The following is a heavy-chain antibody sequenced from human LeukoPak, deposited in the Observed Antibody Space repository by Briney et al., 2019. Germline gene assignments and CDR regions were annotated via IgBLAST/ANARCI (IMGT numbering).Heavy chain of an antibody. J-gene: IGHJ4*02. CDR3: ARAARNDNCSGGSCYGAYFDY. D-gene: IGHD2-15*01. CDR1: GGSISGRSYY. CDR2: IYHTGGIT. V-gene: IGHV4-39*01. Sequence: PSETLSLTCIVSGGSISGRSYYWGWIRQPPEKGLEWVGSIYHTGGITYYSPSLKSRVTMSVDTSKNQFSLKLSSVTAADTAVYYCARAARNDNCSGGSCYGAYFDYWGQGTLVTVSS.